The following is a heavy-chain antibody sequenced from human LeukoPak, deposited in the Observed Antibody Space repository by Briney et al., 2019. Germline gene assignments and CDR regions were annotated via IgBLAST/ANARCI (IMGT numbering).Heavy chain of an antibody. D-gene: IGHD2-15*01. CDR1: GFTFSNYD. CDR3: ARVADYMDV. Sequence: QPGGSLRLSCAASGFTFSNYDMHWVRQATGKGLEWVSGIGTAGDIYYPGSVKGRFTISRDNAKNSLYLQMNSLRAEDTAVYYCARVADYMDVWGKGTTVTISS. J-gene: IGHJ6*03. CDR2: IGTAGDI. V-gene: IGHV3-13*01.